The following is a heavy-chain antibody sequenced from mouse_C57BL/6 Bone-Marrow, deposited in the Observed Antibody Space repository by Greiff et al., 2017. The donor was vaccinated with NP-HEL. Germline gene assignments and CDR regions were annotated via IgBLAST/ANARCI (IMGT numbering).Heavy chain of an antibody. CDR2: IDPENGDT. V-gene: IGHV14-4*01. Sequence: EVKLQESGAELVRPGASVKLSCTASGFNIKDDYMHWVKQRPEQGLEWIGWIDPENGDTEYASKFQGKATITADTSSNTAYLQLSSLTSEDPAVYYCTTDYYGSSYRFAYWGQGTLVTVSA. CDR3: TTDYYGSSYRFAY. J-gene: IGHJ3*01. D-gene: IGHD1-1*01. CDR1: GFNIKDDY.